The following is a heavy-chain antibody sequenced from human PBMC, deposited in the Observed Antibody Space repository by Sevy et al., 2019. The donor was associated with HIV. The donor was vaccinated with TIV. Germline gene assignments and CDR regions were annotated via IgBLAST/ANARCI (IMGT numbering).Heavy chain of an antibody. V-gene: IGHV3-30*02. D-gene: IGHD2-2*01. CDR2: MRFDGTIK. J-gene: IGHJ6*02. CDR1: GFTFSTYG. Sequence: GGSLRLSCAASGFTFSTYGMHWVRQAPGRGLEWVAFMRFDGTIKCHTDSVKGRFTISRDNSKNTLYLQMNSLKTEDTAVYFCAKVLHIVVVPAAIDYYYGMDVWGQGTTVTVSS. CDR3: AKVLHIVVVPAAIDYYYGMDV.